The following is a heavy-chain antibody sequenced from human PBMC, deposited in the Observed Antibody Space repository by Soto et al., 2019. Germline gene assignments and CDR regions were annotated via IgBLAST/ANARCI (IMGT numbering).Heavy chain of an antibody. Sequence: QVQLVQSGAEVKKPGASVKVSCKASGYTFTSYAMHWVRQAPGQRLEWMGWINAGKGNTKYSQKFQGRVTITRDTSASTAYMELSSVRCEDTAVYYCVKVGGEYYGSGSLDGDAFDIWGQGTMVTVSS. CDR2: INAGKGNT. CDR3: VKVGGEYYGSGSLDGDAFDI. V-gene: IGHV1-3*01. D-gene: IGHD3-10*01. J-gene: IGHJ3*02. CDR1: GYTFTSYA.